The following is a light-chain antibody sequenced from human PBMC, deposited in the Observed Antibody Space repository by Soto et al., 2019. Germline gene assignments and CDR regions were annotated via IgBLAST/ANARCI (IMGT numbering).Light chain of an antibody. J-gene: IGKJ1*01. V-gene: IGKV3-20*01. CDR1: PSVDNY. CDR3: HQYVSSPWT. CDR2: GAS. Sequence: ETVLTQSPATLSLSPGRRGPISWRASPSVDNYIAWYQQKPGQAPRLLIYGASSRATGIPDRFSGSGSGTDFTLTISRLEPEDFAVYYCHQYVSSPWTFGQGTKVDIK.